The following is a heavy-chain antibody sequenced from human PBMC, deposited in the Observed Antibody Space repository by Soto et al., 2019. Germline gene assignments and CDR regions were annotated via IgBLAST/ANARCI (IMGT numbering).Heavy chain of an antibody. Sequence: QVQLQESGPGLVKPSETLSLTCSVSGGSISSHYWSWIRQPPGKGLEWIGYIYYSGSTDYNPSLKRRVTISVDTSKNQFSLKLRSVTAADTAVYYCARGGDDSSIWGQGTMVTVSS. J-gene: IGHJ3*02. CDR2: IYYSGST. CDR1: GGSISSHY. D-gene: IGHD3-22*01. CDR3: ARGGDDSSI. V-gene: IGHV4-59*11.